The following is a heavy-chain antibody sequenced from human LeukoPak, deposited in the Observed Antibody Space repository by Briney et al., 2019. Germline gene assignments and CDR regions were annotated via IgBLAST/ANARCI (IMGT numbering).Heavy chain of an antibody. CDR1: EFTFSSYW. D-gene: IGHD6-19*01. CDR2: MNIDGTTR. V-gene: IGHV3-74*01. CDR3: AKGIYSSGWSYFDY. J-gene: IGHJ4*01. Sequence: GGSLRLSCAASEFTFSSYWMHWVRQAPGKGLVWVSRMNIDGTTRTYVDSVTGRFTISRDNSKNTLYLQMNSLRAEDTAVYYCAKGIYSSGWSYFDYWGHGTLVTVSS.